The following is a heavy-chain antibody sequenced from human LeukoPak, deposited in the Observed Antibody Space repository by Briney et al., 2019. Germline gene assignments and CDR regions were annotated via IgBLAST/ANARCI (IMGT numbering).Heavy chain of an antibody. Sequence: PSETLSLTCTVSGGSISSSSYYWGWIRQPPGKGLEWIGSIYYSGSTYYNPSLKSRVTISVDTSKNQFSLKLSSVTAADTAVYYCARQDGVNFDYWGQGTLVTVSS. CDR3: ARQDGVNFDY. D-gene: IGHD4-17*01. V-gene: IGHV4-39*01. J-gene: IGHJ4*02. CDR2: IYYSGST. CDR1: GGSISSSSYY.